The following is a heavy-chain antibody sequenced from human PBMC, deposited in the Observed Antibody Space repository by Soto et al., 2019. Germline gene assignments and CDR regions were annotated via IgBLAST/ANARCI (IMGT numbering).Heavy chain of an antibody. CDR2: ILYDGSNK. J-gene: IGHJ4*02. Sequence: GGSLRLSCSASGFTMSSYGMHWVRQAPGEGLKWVAVILYDGSNKYHADSVKGRFSISRDNSKNTLYLQMNSLRAEDTAVYYCARESIAACDYCGEGTLVTVSS. CDR1: GFTMSSYG. D-gene: IGHD6-6*01. CDR3: ARESIAACDY. V-gene: IGHV3-33*01.